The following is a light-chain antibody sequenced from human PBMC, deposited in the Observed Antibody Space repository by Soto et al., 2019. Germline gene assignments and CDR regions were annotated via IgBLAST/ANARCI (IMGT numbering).Light chain of an antibody. CDR2: AAS. J-gene: IGKJ2*01. Sequence: DIQMTQSPSSLSASVGDRVTITCRASQSISTYLDWYQQKPGKAPNLLIYAASSLQSGVPSRFSGSGSGTDFTLPIISLQPADFATTYCYQRYSTPPDTFGQGTKLEIK. CDR3: YQRYSTPPDT. CDR1: QSISTY. V-gene: IGKV1-39*01.